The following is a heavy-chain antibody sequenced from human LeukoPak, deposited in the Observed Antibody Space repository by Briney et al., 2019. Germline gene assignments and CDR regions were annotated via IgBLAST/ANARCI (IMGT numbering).Heavy chain of an antibody. CDR1: GASISSTNW. D-gene: IGHD2-2*01. V-gene: IGHV4-4*02. CDR2: MHHSGRT. Sequence: SETLSLTCAISGASISSTNWWIWVRQPPGKGLEWIGEMHHSGRTNYNPSLKSRITISVDKSKNQVFLRLNSVAAADTALYYCARAQEGCSRASCYLEPWGQGTLVTVSS. J-gene: IGHJ5*02. CDR3: ARAQEGCSRASCYLEP.